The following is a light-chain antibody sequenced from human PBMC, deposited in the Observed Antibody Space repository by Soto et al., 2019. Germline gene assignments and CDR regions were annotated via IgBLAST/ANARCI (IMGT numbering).Light chain of an antibody. Sequence: DIQMTQSPSTLSAPAGDRATIICRASQSISSWLAWYQQKPGKAPKLLIYKASSLESGVPSRFSGSGSGTEFTLTISSLQPDDFATYYCQQYNSYAFGQGTKVDIK. J-gene: IGKJ1*01. CDR2: KAS. CDR1: QSISSW. CDR3: QQYNSYA. V-gene: IGKV1-5*03.